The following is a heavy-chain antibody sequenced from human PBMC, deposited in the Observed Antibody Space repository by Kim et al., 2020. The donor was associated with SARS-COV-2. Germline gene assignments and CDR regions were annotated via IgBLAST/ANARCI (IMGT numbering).Heavy chain of an antibody. D-gene: IGHD3-22*01. CDR3: ARDGYDSSSYTIDFDY. V-gene: IGHV3-74*01. J-gene: IGHJ4*02. Sequence: SVKGRFTISRDNAKNTLYLQMNSLRAEDTAVYYCARDGYDSSSYTIDFDYWGQGTLVTVSS.